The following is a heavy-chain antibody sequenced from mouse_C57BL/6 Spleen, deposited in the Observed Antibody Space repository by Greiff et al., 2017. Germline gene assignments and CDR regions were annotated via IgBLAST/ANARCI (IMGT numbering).Heavy chain of an antibody. D-gene: IGHD1-1*02. V-gene: IGHV1-26*01. Sequence: EVQLQQSGPELVKPGASVKISCKASGYTFTDYYMNWVKQSHGKSLEWIGDINPNNGGTSYNQKFKGKATLTVDKSSSTAYMESRSLTSEDSAVYYCARWDYAWFAYWGQGTLVTVSA. J-gene: IGHJ3*01. CDR2: INPNNGGT. CDR1: GYTFTDYY. CDR3: ARWDYAWFAY.